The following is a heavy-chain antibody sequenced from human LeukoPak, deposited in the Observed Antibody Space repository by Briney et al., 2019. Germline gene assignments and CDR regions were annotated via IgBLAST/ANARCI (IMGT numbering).Heavy chain of an antibody. CDR2: ISGSGGST. V-gene: IGHV3-23*01. CDR3: AKVERGGLRGDSHY. D-gene: IGHD4-17*01. CDR1: GFTFSSYA. J-gene: IGHJ4*02. Sequence: AGGSLRLSCAASGFTFSSYAMSWVRQAPGKGLEWVSAISGSGGSTYYADSVKGRFTISRDNSKNTLYLQMNSLRAEDTAVYYCAKVERGGLRGDSHYWGQGTLVTVSS.